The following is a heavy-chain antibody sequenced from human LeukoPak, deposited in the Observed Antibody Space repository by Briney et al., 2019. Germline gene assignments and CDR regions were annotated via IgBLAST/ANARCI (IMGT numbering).Heavy chain of an antibody. D-gene: IGHD3-10*01. V-gene: IGHV3-23*01. Sequence: GGSLRLSCAASGFTFSGYAMSWVRQAPGKGLEWVSGISGSGTSTYYADSVKGRFTISRDNSKNTLSLQMNSLRAEDTAVYYCAKGGSRFTMVQVDYWGQGTLVTVSS. CDR1: GFTFSGYA. CDR2: ISGSGTST. J-gene: IGHJ4*02. CDR3: AKGGSRFTMVQVDY.